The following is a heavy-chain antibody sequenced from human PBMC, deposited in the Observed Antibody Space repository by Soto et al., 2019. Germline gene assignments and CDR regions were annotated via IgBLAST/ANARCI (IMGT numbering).Heavy chain of an antibody. Sequence: ESVGGEVQPGRSLRLSCAASGSTYTDFALHWVPQAPGKGLEWVAIISYDGSDKYYADSVKGRFAISRDNPKNTLYLEMNSLRPEDTAVYFCARRAWDSYYAIDVWGQGTTVTVFS. CDR1: GSTYTDFA. CDR3: ARRAWDSYYAIDV. V-gene: IGHV3-30*09. J-gene: IGHJ6*02. CDR2: ISYDGSDK. D-gene: IGHD3-22*01.